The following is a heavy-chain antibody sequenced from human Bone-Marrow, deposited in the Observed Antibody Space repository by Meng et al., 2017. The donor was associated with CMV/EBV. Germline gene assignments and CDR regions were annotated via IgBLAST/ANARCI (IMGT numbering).Heavy chain of an antibody. Sequence: GGSLRLSCAASGFTFSSYSMNWVRQAPGKGLEWVSSISSSSSYIYYADSVKGRFTISRDNAKNSLYLQMNSLRAEDTAVYYCARDGTGTDQYQLHSYFDYCGQGTLVTVSS. CDR2: ISSSSSYI. CDR1: GFTFSSYS. CDR3: ARDGTGTDQYQLHSYFDY. J-gene: IGHJ4*02. D-gene: IGHD2-2*01. V-gene: IGHV3-21*01.